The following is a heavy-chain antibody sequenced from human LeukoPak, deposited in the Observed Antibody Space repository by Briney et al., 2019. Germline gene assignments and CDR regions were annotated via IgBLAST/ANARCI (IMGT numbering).Heavy chain of an antibody. CDR2: IYPGDSDT. Sequence: GESLKISCTGSGYSFTSYWIGWVRQMPGKGLEWMGIIYPGDSDTRYSPSFQGQVTISADKSISTAYLQWSSLKASDTAIYYCARRPLNPRRDYGDLRFDYWGQGTLVTVSS. D-gene: IGHD4-17*01. CDR3: ARRPLNPRRDYGDLRFDY. J-gene: IGHJ4*02. V-gene: IGHV5-51*01. CDR1: GYSFTSYW.